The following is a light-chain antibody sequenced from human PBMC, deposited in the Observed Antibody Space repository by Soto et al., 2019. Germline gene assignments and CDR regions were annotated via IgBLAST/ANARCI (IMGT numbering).Light chain of an antibody. CDR3: SSYTNSSTLVG. CDR2: EVS. J-gene: IGLJ2*01. Sequence: QSALTQPASVSGSPGQSITISCTGTSSDVGGYNFVSWYQHHPGKAPKLIIYEVSNRPSGVSNRFSASKSGNTASLTISGLQDEDDADYYCSSYTNSSTLVGFGGGTKLTVL. CDR1: SSDVGGYNF. V-gene: IGLV2-14*01.